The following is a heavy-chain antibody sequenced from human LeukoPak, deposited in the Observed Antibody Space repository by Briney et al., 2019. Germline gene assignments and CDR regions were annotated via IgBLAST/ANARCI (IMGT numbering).Heavy chain of an antibody. CDR3: ARSEGSGSYFDY. CDR2: ISYSGST. V-gene: IGHV4-59*01. J-gene: IGHJ4*02. CDR1: GGSISSYY. D-gene: IGHD3-10*01. Sequence: PSETLSLTCTVSGGSISSYYWSWIRQPPGKGLEWIGYISYSGSTKYNPSLKSRVTISVDTSKNQFSLKLKSVTAADTAVYYCARSEGSGSYFDYWGQGTLVTVSS.